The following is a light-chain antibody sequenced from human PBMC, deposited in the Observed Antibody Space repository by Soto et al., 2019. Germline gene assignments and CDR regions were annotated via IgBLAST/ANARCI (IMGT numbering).Light chain of an antibody. V-gene: IGKV1-6*01. CDR3: LQDYSYPHT. Sequence: AIQMTQSPSSLSASVGDRVTITCRASQDISNDLAWYQQKPGKAPELLIYDASNLHSGVPFRFSGSGFGTEFTLTITSLQPEDFANYFCLQDYSYPHTFGQGTKVDIK. CDR1: QDISND. CDR2: DAS. J-gene: IGKJ1*01.